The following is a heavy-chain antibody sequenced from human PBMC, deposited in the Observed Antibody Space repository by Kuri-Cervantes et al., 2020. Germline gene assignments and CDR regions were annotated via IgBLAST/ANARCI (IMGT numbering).Heavy chain of an antibody. J-gene: IGHJ4*02. CDR1: GFTVSSNY. Sequence: GGSLRLSCAASGFTVSSNYMSWVRQAPGKGLEWVGRIKSKTDGGTTHYAAPVKGRFTISRDDSKNTLYLQMNSLRAEDTAVYYCARTGDWFGEFNFDYWGQGTLVTVSS. V-gene: IGHV3-15*01. D-gene: IGHD3-10*01. CDR3: ARTGDWFGEFNFDY. CDR2: IKSKTDGGTT.